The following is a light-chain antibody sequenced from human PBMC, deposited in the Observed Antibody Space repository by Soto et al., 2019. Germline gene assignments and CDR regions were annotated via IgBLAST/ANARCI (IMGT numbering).Light chain of an antibody. Sequence: QSVLTQPPSASGTPGQRVTISCSGSNSNIGSNTVNWYRQLPGTAPKLLIYSNNQRPSGVPDRFSGSRSDTSASLAISGLQSDDEADYYCAAWDDSVGAYVFGTGTKGTVL. CDR1: NSNIGSNT. CDR3: AAWDDSVGAYV. CDR2: SNN. J-gene: IGLJ1*01. V-gene: IGLV1-44*01.